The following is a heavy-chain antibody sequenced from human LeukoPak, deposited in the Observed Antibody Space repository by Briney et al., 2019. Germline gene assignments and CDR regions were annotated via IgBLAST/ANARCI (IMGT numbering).Heavy chain of an antibody. CDR1: GGTFISYA. V-gene: IGHV1-69*04. D-gene: IGHD3-22*01. CDR3: ARVNSGYYDSSGYLDY. J-gene: IGHJ4*02. Sequence: ASVKVSCKASGGTFISYAISWVRQAPGQGLEWMGRIIPILGIANYAQKFQGRVTITADKSTSTAYMELSSLRSGDTAVYYCARVNSGYYDSSGYLDYWGQGTLVTVSS. CDR2: IIPILGIA.